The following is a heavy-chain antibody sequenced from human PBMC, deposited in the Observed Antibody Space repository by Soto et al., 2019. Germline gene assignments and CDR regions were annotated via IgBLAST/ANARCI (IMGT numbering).Heavy chain of an antibody. V-gene: IGHV3-7*05. J-gene: IGHJ3*02. CDR3: ARGRMIESAFDI. CDR1: GFTFSNYW. CDR2: IKQDGSEK. Sequence: GGSLRLFCAASGFTFSNYWMSWVRQAPGKGLEWVANIKQDGSEKYYVDSVKGRFTISRDNAKNSLYLQMNSLRAEDTAVYYCARGRMIESAFDIWGQGTMVTVSS. D-gene: IGHD3-22*01.